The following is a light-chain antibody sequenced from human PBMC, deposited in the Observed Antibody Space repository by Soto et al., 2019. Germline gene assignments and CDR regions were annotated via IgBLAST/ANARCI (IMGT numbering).Light chain of an antibody. Sequence: QSALTQPRSVSGSPGQSVAISCTGTSSDVGNYNYVSWYQQHPGKAPKLIIYDVSNRPSGVSNRFSGSKSGNTASLTISGLQAEDEADYYCNSFTRISSHVFGTGTKVTV. CDR3: NSFTRISSHV. V-gene: IGLV2-14*03. CDR2: DVS. CDR1: SSDVGNYNY. J-gene: IGLJ1*01.